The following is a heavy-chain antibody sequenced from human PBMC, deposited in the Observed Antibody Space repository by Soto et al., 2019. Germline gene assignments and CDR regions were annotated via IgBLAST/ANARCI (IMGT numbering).Heavy chain of an antibody. CDR1: GGSFSGYY. CDR2: INHSGST. V-gene: IGHV4-34*01. D-gene: IGHD4-17*01. Sequence: PSETLSLTCAVYGGSFSGYYWSWIRQPPGKGLEWIGEINHSGSTNYNPSLKSRVTISVDTSKNQFSLKLSSVTAADTAVYYCARGVDTVTTYAFDLRGQGTMVTVSS. CDR3: ARGVDTVTTYAFDL. J-gene: IGHJ3*01.